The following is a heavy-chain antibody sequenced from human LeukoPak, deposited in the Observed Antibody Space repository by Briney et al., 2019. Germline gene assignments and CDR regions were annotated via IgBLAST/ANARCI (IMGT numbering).Heavy chain of an antibody. CDR2: ISSSSSYI. Sequence: GGSLRLSCAASGFTFSSYSMNWVRQAPGKGLEWVSSISSSSSYIYYADSVKGRFTISRDNAKNSLYLQMNSLSAEDTAVYYCAKAQWKRYSSGWPDYWGQGTLVTVSS. CDR1: GFTFSSYS. CDR3: AKAQWKRYSSGWPDY. V-gene: IGHV3-21*01. J-gene: IGHJ4*02. D-gene: IGHD6-19*01.